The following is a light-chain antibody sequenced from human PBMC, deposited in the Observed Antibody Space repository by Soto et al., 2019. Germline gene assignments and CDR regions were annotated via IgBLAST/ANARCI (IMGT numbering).Light chain of an antibody. V-gene: IGLV2-14*03. J-gene: IGLJ1*01. Sequence: QSALTQPASVSGSPGQSITISCTGTSSDVGGYDYVSWYQQHPGKAPKLLIYDVSNRPSWVSTRFSGSKSGNTASLTISGLQAEDEGDYYCTSYTARRLYVFGSGTKVTVL. CDR1: SSDVGGYDY. CDR3: TSYTARRLYV. CDR2: DVS.